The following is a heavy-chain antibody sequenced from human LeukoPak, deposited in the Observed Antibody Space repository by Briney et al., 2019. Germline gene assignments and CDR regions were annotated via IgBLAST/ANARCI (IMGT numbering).Heavy chain of an antibody. CDR2: IYTSGST. V-gene: IGHV4-4*07. CDR3: AREKTYYDFWSGYPQPSPYYYYGMDV. J-gene: IGHJ6*02. CDR1: GGSISSYY. Sequence: SETLSLTCTVSGGSISSYYWSWIRQPAGKGLEWIGRIYTSGSTNYNPSLKSRVTMSVDTSKNPFSLKLRSVTAADTAVYYCAREKTYYDFWSGYPQPSPYYYYGMDVWGQGTTVTVSS. D-gene: IGHD3-3*01.